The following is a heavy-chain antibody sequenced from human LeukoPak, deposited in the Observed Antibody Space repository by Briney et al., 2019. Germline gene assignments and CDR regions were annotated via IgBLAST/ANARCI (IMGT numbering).Heavy chain of an antibody. CDR1: GGSISSGGYY. V-gene: IGHV4-30-2*01. CDR3: ARAPLYGGNSGTFDY. D-gene: IGHD4-23*01. Sequence: SETLSLTCTVSGGSISSGGYYWSWIRQPPGKGLEWIGYIYHSGSTYYNPSLKSRVTISVDRSKNQFSLKLSSVTAADTAVYYCARAPLYGGNSGTFDYWGQGTLVTVSS. CDR2: IYHSGST. J-gene: IGHJ4*02.